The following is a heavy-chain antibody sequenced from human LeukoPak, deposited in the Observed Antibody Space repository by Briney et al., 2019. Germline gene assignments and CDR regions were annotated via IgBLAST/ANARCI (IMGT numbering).Heavy chain of an antibody. J-gene: IGHJ4*02. D-gene: IGHD7-27*01. Sequence: PGGSLRLSCAASGFTFSTFGMSWVRQAPGKGLEWVSLISAVNGGTYYADSVKGRFTISRDNSKNTLYLQMNSLRAEDTAVYYCAKVGATGARVFDNWGQGPLITVSS. CDR2: ISAVNGGT. CDR1: GFTFSTFG. CDR3: AKVGATGARVFDN. V-gene: IGHV3-23*01.